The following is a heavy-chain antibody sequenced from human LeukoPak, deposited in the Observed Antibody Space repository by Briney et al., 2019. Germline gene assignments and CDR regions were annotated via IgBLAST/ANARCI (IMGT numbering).Heavy chain of an antibody. CDR3: ARDPTSRSSAFDI. CDR2: ISYSGST. Sequence: SETLSRTCTVSGGSINSYYWSWIRQFPGNGLEWIGYISYSGSTNYNPSLKSRVTISVDTSKNQFSLKQSSVTAADTAVYYCARDPTSRSSAFDIWGQGTMVTVSS. CDR1: GGSINSYY. J-gene: IGHJ3*02. V-gene: IGHV4-59*01.